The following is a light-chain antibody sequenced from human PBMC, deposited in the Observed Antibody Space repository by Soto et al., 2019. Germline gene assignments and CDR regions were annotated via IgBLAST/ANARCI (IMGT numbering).Light chain of an antibody. CDR3: QQYNSSPWT. CDR2: KAS. V-gene: IGKV1-5*03. J-gene: IGKJ1*01. Sequence: DIQMTQSPSTLSASVGDRVTITCRASQSISSWLAWYQQKPGKAPKLLIYKASSLESGVPSRFSGSGSGTEFTLTISSLQPNDFAQYYCQQYNSSPWTSGLGTKVEGK. CDR1: QSISSW.